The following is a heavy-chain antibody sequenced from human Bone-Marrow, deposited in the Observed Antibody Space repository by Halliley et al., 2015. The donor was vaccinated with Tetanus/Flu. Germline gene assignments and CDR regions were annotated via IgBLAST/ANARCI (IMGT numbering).Heavy chain of an antibody. J-gene: IGHJ4*02. Sequence: IHLNGGDTSYADSVKGRFIISRDNAKNSLYLQMNSLRVEDTALYYCTRLDPYSNYGREDDRSAYWGQGTLVTVSS. D-gene: IGHD4-4*01. CDR2: IHLNGGDT. CDR3: TRLDPYSNYGREDDRSAY. V-gene: IGHV3-20*03.